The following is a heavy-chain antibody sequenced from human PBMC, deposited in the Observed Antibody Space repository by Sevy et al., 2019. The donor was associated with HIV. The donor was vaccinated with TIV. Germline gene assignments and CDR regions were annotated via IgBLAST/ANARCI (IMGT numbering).Heavy chain of an antibody. J-gene: IGHJ3*02. V-gene: IGHV1-2*02. Sequence: ASVKVSCKASAFSLTDYYMHWVRQAPGQGLEWVGWINPDGGGTNYAQKFQGRVTMTRDTSISTTYMDLSRLTSDDKGVYLCTRGGINMDAFDIWGQGTMVTVSS. CDR2: INPDGGGT. D-gene: IGHD3-16*01. CDR1: AFSLTDYY. CDR3: TRGGINMDAFDI.